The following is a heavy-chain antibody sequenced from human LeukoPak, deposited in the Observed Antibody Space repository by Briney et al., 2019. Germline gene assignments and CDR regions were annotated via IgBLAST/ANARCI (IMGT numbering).Heavy chain of an antibody. J-gene: IGHJ4*02. CDR1: GYTFTSYG. D-gene: IGHD6-13*01. V-gene: IGHV1-18*01. CDR3: ARARPLQYSSTRGAFDF. Sequence: VASVKVSCKASGYTFTSYGITWVRQVPGQGLEWMGWISAYSGNANYAQKLQGRVTMTTDTSTSTAYMELRSLRSDDTAVYYCARARPLQYSSTRGAFDFWGQGTLVTVSS. CDR2: ISAYSGNA.